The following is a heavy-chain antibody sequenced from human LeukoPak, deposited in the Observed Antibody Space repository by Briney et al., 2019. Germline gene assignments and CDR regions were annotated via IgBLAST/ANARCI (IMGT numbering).Heavy chain of an antibody. D-gene: IGHD2-21*01. Sequence: GGSLRLSCEASGFTFSNYGMHWVRQAPGKGLEWAAFIRHDGSKIYYADSVKGRFTISRDSSKSTLYLQTNSLRAEDTAVYYCARVHGVVVVNWYFDLWGRGTLVTVSS. CDR3: ARVHGVVVVNWYFDL. J-gene: IGHJ2*01. CDR1: GFTFSNYG. V-gene: IGHV3-30*02. CDR2: IRHDGSKI.